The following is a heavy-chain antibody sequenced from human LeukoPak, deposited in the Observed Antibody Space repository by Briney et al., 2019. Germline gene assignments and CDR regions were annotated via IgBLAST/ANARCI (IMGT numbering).Heavy chain of an antibody. CDR1: GYTFTGYY. J-gene: IGHJ4*02. D-gene: IGHD6-13*01. CDR2: INPNSGGT. V-gene: IGHV1-2*02. CDR3: AREGRGVPGAIAAVKGFDY. Sequence: GASVKVSCKASGYTFTGYYMHWVRQAPGHGLEWMGWINPNSGGTNYAQKFQGRVTMTRDMSTSTVYMELSSLRSEDTAIYYCAREGRGVPGAIAAVKGFDYWGQGTLVTVSS.